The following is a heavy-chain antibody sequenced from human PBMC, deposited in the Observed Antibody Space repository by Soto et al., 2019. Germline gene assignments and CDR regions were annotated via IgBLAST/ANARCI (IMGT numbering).Heavy chain of an antibody. J-gene: IGHJ4*02. Sequence: SETLSLTCTVSGDSISSYSWSLIRQPPGKGLEWIGYIYYSASTNYSPSLKSRVTISVDTSKNQFSLNLSSVTAADTAVYYCARHLPYCGGDCYSLDYWGQGTLVTVSS. CDR2: IYYSAST. CDR3: ARHLPYCGGDCYSLDY. CDR1: GDSISSYS. D-gene: IGHD2-21*02. V-gene: IGHV4-59*08.